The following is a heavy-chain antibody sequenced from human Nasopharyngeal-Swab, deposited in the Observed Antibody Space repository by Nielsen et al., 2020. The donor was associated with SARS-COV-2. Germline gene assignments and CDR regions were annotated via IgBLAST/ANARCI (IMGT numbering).Heavy chain of an antibody. CDR2: IYYSGST. CDR1: GGSISSYY. V-gene: IGHV4-59*01. J-gene: IGHJ6*03. D-gene: IGHD3-10*01. Sequence: SETLSLTFTVSGGSISSYYWSWIRQPPGKGLEWIGYIYYSGSTNYNPSLKSRVTISVDTSKNQFSLKLSSVTAADTAVYYCARDRFPGGYYYYYMDVWGKGTTVTVSS. CDR3: ARDRFPGGYYYYYMDV.